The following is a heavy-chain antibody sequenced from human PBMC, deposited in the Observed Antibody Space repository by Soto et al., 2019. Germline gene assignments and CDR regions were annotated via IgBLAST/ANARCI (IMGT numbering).Heavy chain of an antibody. D-gene: IGHD3-16*01. V-gene: IGHV1-69*13. CDR1: GGPFSSYV. CDR3: ARDAFWPLDI. Sequence: SVKVLCKSSGGPFSSYVIIWLLQAPGQGLEWMRGIIHIFGTANYAQKFQGRVTITADESMTTAYLLLRGVRSEDTAVYYCARDAFWPLDIWGQEKMVTV. CDR2: IIHIFGTA. J-gene: IGHJ3*02.